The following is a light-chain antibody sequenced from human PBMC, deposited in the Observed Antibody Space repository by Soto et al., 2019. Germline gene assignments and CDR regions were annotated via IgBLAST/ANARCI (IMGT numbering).Light chain of an antibody. CDR2: AAS. Sequence: FHMTQSPSSLSASVGDTVTLTCRASQGFTNYLAWYQQKPGKAPKLLIYAASTLQSGVPPRFSGSGSGTDFTLTISSLAPEDFAVYYCQQRSYWPINFGPGKRLEIK. J-gene: IGKJ5*01. CDR1: QGFTNY. CDR3: QQRSYWPIN. V-gene: IGKV1-27*01.